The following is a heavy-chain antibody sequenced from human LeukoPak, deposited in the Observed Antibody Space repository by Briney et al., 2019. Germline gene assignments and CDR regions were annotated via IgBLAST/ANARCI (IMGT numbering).Heavy chain of an antibody. CDR3: TTIRPDY. V-gene: IGHV3-74*01. CDR2: IKTDESNT. D-gene: IGHD5-12*01. J-gene: IGHJ4*02. CDR1: GFTFSNYW. Sequence: PGGSLRLSGAASGFTFSNYWMHWVRQAPGKGLVWVARIKTDESNTDYADSVKGRFTISRDNAKNTLYLQMNSLKADDAAVYYCTTIRPDYWGQGTLVTVSS.